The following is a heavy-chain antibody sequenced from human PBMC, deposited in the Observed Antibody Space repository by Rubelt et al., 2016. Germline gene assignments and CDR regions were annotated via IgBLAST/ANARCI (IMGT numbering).Heavy chain of an antibody. CDR1: DGSVSSSTYC. V-gene: IGHV4-39*07. CDR3: ARDLSGWYFDL. J-gene: IGHJ2*01. D-gene: IGHD3-10*01. Sequence: QLRLQESGPGLVKPSETLSLTCTVSDGSVSSSTYCWGWVRQPPGKGLEWIGSVYSSGRTNYNPSLESRVTMLVDTSKNNFSLRLSSVTAADTAVYYCARDLSGWYFDLWGRGTLVTVSS. CDR2: VYSSGRT.